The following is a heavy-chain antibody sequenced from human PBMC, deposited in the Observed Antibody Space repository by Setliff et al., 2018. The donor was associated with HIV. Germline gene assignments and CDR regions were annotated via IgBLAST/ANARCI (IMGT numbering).Heavy chain of an antibody. D-gene: IGHD3-22*01. V-gene: IGHV3-7*01. CDR2: IDKDGSEK. CDR1: GFSFSIYW. J-gene: IGHJ4*02. CDR3: VRDAYYYDSSTYDFVPHYLDH. Sequence: GGSLRLSCAASGFSFSIYWMSWVRQAPGKGLEWVANIDKDGSEKYYVDSVKGRFTISRDNIKNSLYLQLSSLRVEDTALYYCVRDAYYYDSSTYDFVPHYLDHWGQGTPVTFS.